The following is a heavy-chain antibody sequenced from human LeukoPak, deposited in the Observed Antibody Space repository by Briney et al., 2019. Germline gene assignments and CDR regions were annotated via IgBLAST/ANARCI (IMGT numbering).Heavy chain of an antibody. J-gene: IGHJ4*02. Sequence: GGSLRLSCAASGFTFSSYSMNWVRQAPGKGLEWVSSISSSSSYIYYADSVEGRFTISRDNAKNSLYLQMNSLRAEDTAVYYCAKAYSSGWFFDYWGQGTLVTVSS. D-gene: IGHD6-19*01. CDR1: GFTFSSYS. CDR2: ISSSSSYI. V-gene: IGHV3-21*04. CDR3: AKAYSSGWFFDY.